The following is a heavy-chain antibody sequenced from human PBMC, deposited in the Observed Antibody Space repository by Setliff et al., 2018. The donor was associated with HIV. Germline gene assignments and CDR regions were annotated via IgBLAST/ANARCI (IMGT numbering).Heavy chain of an antibody. V-gene: IGHV4-59*12. CDR3: ARGTRSSFNWFDP. J-gene: IGHJ5*02. CDR2: IYYSGSS. Sequence: SETLSLTCTVSGGSISSYYWSWIRQPPGKGREWIGYIYYSGSSNYNPSLKSRVTISVDTSKNQFSLKLSSMTAADTAMYYCARGTRSSFNWFDPWGQGTLVTVSS. CDR1: GGSISSYY. D-gene: IGHD6-6*01.